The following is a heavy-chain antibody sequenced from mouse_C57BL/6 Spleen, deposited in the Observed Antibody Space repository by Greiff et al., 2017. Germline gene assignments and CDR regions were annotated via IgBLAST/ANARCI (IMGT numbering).Heavy chain of an antibody. Sequence: VQLQQSGAELARPGASVKLSCKASGYTFTSYGLSWVKQRTGQGLEWIGEIYPRSGNTYYNEKFKGKATLTADKSSSTAYMELRSLTSEDSAVYVCARDYSTYAMDYWGQGTSVTVSS. CDR1: GYTFTSYG. V-gene: IGHV1-81*01. CDR3: ARDYSTYAMDY. CDR2: IYPRSGNT. J-gene: IGHJ4*01. D-gene: IGHD2-5*01.